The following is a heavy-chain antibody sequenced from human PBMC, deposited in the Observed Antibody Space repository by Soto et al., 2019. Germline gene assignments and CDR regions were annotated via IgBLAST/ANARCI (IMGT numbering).Heavy chain of an antibody. Sequence: PGESLKISCKGSGYSFTSYWIGWVRQMPGKGLEWMGIIYPGDSDTRYSPSFQGQVTISADKSISTAYLQWSSLKASDTAMYYCARHTLAGTRYYGMDVWGQGTTVTVSS. CDR2: IYPGDSDT. V-gene: IGHV5-51*01. CDR3: ARHTLAGTRYYGMDV. J-gene: IGHJ6*02. D-gene: IGHD2-8*01. CDR1: GYSFTSYW.